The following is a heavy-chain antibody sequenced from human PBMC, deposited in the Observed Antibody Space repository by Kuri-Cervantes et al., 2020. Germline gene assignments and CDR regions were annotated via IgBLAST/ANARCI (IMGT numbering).Heavy chain of an antibody. CDR3: AKGTTTSIAARLGYYYYMDV. V-gene: IGHV3-15*01. CDR1: GFTFSNAW. Sequence: GGSLRLSCAASGFTFSNAWMSWVRQAPGKGLEWVGRIKSKTDGGTTDYAAPVKGRFTISRDDSKNTLYLQMNSLKTEDTAVYYCAKGTTTSIAARLGYYYYMDVWGKGTTVTVSS. CDR2: IKSKTDGGTT. D-gene: IGHD6-6*01. J-gene: IGHJ6*03.